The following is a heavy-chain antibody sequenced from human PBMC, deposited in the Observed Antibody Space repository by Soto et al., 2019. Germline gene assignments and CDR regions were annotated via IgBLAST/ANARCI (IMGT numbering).Heavy chain of an antibody. CDR2: INGGGGTT. J-gene: IGHJ4*02. CDR1: GFSFSGYT. CDR3: AKDRHPDGIWTFDY. V-gene: IGHV3-23*01. Sequence: GESLKISCAASGFSFSGYTMNWVRQAQGKGLEWISGINGGGGTTYYADSVKGRFTISRDDSKNILYLQMNSPRAEDTAIYYCAKDRHPDGIWTFDYWGRGTLVTVSS. D-gene: IGHD3-9*01.